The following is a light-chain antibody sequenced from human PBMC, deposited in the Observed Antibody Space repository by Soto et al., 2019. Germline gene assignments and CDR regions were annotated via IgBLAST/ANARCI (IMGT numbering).Light chain of an antibody. CDR3: QQYYGTPPT. CDR1: QSVLYSSKNKNY. CDR2: WAS. Sequence: DIVMTQSPDSLAVSLGERATINCKSSQSVLYSSKNKNYLAWYQQKPGQPPKLLIYWASTRESGVPDRFSGSGSGTDFTLTISSLQAEDVAVYYCQQYYGTPPTFGPGTKVDIK. V-gene: IGKV4-1*01. J-gene: IGKJ3*01.